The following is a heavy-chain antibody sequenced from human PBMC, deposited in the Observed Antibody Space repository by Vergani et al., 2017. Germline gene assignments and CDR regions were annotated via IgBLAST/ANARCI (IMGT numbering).Heavy chain of an antibody. Sequence: QVQLQESGPGLVKPSQTLSLTCTVSGGSISSGSYYWSWIRQPAGKGLEWIGRIYTSGSTNYNPSLKSRVTISVDTSKNQFSLKLSSVTAADTAVYYCARDKEGVYFDYWGQGTLGTVSS. V-gene: IGHV4-61*02. J-gene: IGHJ4*02. CDR3: ARDKEGVYFDY. CDR1: GGSISSGSYY. CDR2: IYTSGST. D-gene: IGHD3-16*01.